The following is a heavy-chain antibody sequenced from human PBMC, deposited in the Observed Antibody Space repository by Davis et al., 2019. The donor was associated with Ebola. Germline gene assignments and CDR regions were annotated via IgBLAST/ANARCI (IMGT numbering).Heavy chain of an antibody. V-gene: IGHV3-21*01. CDR1: GFTFSDYY. D-gene: IGHD2-15*01. CDR2: ISTNGSYI. Sequence: GGSLRLSCAASGFTFSDYYMNWVRQAPGKGLEWVSSISTNGSYIYYADSLKGRFTISRDNAKNSLYLQMNSLRAEDTALYYCVRLVSHCSGGDCQGHYFDYWGQGALVTVSS. J-gene: IGHJ4*02. CDR3: VRLVSHCSGGDCQGHYFDY.